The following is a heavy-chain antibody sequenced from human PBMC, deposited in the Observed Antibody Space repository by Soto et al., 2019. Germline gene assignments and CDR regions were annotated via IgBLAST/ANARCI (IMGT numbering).Heavy chain of an antibody. CDR3: ARGVAVAAFYYFDH. V-gene: IGHV1-18*04. CDR1: GYTFTAYG. J-gene: IGHJ4*02. D-gene: IGHD6-19*01. CDR2: ISTHNGKT. Sequence: QVQLVQSGAEMKRPGASVRVSCKASGYTFTAYGITWVRQAPGQGPEYMGWISTHNGKTNSAQTLQGRVILTTDKSTSTAYMELRALTSDDTAVYYCARGVAVAAFYYFDHWGQGTLVTVSS.